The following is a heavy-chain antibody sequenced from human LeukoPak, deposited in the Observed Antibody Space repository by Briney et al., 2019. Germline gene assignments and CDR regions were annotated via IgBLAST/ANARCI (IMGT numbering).Heavy chain of an antibody. Sequence: ASVKVSCKASGYTFTSYGFSWVRHAPGQGLEWMGWISAYNGDTNYAQKLQGRVTRTTDTSTSKAYMELGSLRSDDTAVYYCARDPYDGSGSPKCQFDYWGKGTLVTVSA. V-gene: IGHV1-18*01. J-gene: IGHJ4*02. CDR1: GYTFTSYG. CDR3: ARDPYDGSGSPKCQFDY. D-gene: IGHD3-22*01. CDR2: ISAYNGDT.